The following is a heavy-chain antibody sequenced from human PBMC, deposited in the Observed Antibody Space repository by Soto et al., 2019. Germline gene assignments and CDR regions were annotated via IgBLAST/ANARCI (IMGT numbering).Heavy chain of an antibody. CDR1: GGTFGNTA. CDR2: IVPLFGTA. J-gene: IGHJ5*02. Sequence: QVQLVQSGAEVKEPGSSVNVSCKTSGGTFGNTAVTWVRQVPGQGLEWIGGIVPLFGTANYAQKFRGRVMXTADESTSTAYMDLSSLRSDDTAIYYCARDGDPGYSFWSGPLGGGRFDPWGXGTLVTVSS. CDR3: ARDGDPGYSFWSGPLGGGRFDP. D-gene: IGHD3-3*01. V-gene: IGHV1-69*12.